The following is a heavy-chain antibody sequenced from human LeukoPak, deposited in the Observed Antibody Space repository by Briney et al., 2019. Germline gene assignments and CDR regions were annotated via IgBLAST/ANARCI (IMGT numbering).Heavy chain of an antibody. D-gene: IGHD4-17*01. Sequence: PSETLSLTCTVFGDSITNSYWNWIRQPPGRGLEWIGRISYGGSTNYNPSLKSRVIISRDTSKNQFSLELTSVTAADTAIYYCAKRIIEARENGDSNWLDPWGQGTLVTVSS. V-gene: IGHV4-59*08. CDR3: AKRIIEARENGDSNWLDP. CDR2: ISYGGST. J-gene: IGHJ5*01. CDR1: GDSITNSY.